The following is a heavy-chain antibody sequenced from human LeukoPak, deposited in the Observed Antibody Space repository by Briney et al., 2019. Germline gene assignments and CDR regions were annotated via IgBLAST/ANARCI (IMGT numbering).Heavy chain of an antibody. CDR1: GGSISSYY. CDR2: IYYSGST. J-gene: IGHJ6*02. Sequence: PSETLSLTCTVSGGSISSYYWSWIRQPPGKGLEWIGYIYYSGSTNYNPSLKSRVTISVDTSKNQFSLKLSSVTAADTAVYYCASSPYDFWSGTSEGYGMDVWGQGTTVTVSS. V-gene: IGHV4-59*08. CDR3: ASSPYDFWSGTSEGYGMDV. D-gene: IGHD3-3*01.